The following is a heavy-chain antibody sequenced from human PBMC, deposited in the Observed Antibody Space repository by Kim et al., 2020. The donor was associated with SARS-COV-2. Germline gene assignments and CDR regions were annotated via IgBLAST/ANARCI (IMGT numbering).Heavy chain of an antibody. J-gene: IGHJ5*01. D-gene: IGHD3-10*01. CDR3: ARSVSLWFGEGHNWFDS. CDR1: FFSLLLPY. Sequence: SPTPSLPFSFSFFSLLLPYWSWIRQPPGKGLEWIGYIYSSGSTNYNPSLKSRISISVDTSKNHFSLSLSSVTAADTAVYYCARSVSLWFGEGHNWFDSWGQGTLVTVSS. V-gene: IGHV4-59*11. CDR2: IYSSGST.